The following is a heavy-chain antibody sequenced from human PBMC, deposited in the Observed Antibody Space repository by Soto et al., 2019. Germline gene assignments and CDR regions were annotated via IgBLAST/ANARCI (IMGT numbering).Heavy chain of an antibody. D-gene: IGHD2-2*01. CDR3: ARDAHIVVVPAASRRGDWFDP. J-gene: IGHJ5*02. V-gene: IGHV1-2*04. Sequence: ASVKVSCKASGYTFTGYYVHWVRQAPGQGLEWMGWINPNSGGTNCAQKFQGWVTMTRDTSISTAYMELSRLRSDDTAVYYCARDAHIVVVPAASRRGDWFDPWGQGTLVTVSS. CDR1: GYTFTGYY. CDR2: INPNSGGT.